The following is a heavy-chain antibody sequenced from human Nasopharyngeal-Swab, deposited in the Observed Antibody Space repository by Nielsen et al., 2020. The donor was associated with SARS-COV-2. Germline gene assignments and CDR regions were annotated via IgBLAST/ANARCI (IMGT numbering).Heavy chain of an antibody. CDR2: ISWNSGSI. D-gene: IGHD2-2*01. CDR3: AEEGSRGNYFDY. V-gene: IGHV3-9*03. J-gene: IGHJ4*02. CDR1: GFTFDDYA. Sequence: GGSLRLSCAASGFTFDDYAMHWVRQAPGKGLEWVSGISWNSGSIGYADSVKGRFTISRDNAKNSLYLQMNSLRAEDMALYYCAEEGSRGNYFDYWGQGTLVTVSS.